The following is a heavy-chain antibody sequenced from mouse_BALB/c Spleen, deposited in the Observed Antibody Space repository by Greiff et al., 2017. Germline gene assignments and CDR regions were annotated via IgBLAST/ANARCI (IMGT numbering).Heavy chain of an antibody. Sequence: EVKLMESGGDLVKPGGSLKLSCAASGFTFSSYGMSWVRQTPDKRLEWVATISSGGSYTYYPDSVKGRFTISRDNAKNTLYLQMSSLKSEDTAMYYCARESQEFADWGQGTLVTVSA. CDR2: ISSGGSYT. J-gene: IGHJ3*01. CDR3: ARESQEFAD. CDR1: GFTFSSYG. V-gene: IGHV5-6*01.